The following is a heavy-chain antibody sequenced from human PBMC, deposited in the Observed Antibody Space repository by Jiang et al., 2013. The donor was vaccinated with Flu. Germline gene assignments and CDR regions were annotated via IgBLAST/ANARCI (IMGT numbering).Heavy chain of an antibody. D-gene: IGHD3-3*01. CDR2: INPSGGST. V-gene: IGHV1-46*01. CDR1: GYTFTSYY. J-gene: IGHJ4*02. Sequence: SVKVSCKASGYTFTSYYMHWVRQAPGQGLEWMGIINPSGGSTSYAQKFQGRVTMTRDTSTSTVYMELSSLRSEDTAVYYCAREGSSKIFGVARPDYWGQGTLVTVSS. CDR3: AREGSSKIFGVARPDY.